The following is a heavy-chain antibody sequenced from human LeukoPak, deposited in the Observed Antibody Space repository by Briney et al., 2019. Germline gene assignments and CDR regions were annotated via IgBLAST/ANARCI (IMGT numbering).Heavy chain of an antibody. CDR3: ARGYTYYYDSSGYYSWFDP. J-gene: IGHJ5*02. CDR1: GYTFTSYY. CDR2: INPSGGST. Sequence: ASVKVSCKASGYTFTSYYMHWVRQAPGQGLEWMGIINPSGGSTSYAQKFQGRVTMTRDTSTSTVYMELSSLRSEETAVYYCARGYTYYYDSSGYYSWFDPWGQGTLVTVSS. V-gene: IGHV1-46*03. D-gene: IGHD3-22*01.